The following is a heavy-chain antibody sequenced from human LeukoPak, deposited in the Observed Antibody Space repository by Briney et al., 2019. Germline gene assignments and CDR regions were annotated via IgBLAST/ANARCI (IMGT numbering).Heavy chain of an antibody. CDR3: SRGSYSGPNHY. CDR1: GVTFSSYW. Sequence: PGGALRLSCAASGVTFSSYWVRCGRQAPGKGLGWVSRINSDGGSTNYAESVKGRFTISRDNTKKTLYMQMSRLRAVNTALYYSSRGSYSGPNHYWGQGTLVTVYS. D-gene: IGHD1-26*01. CDR2: INSDGGST. J-gene: IGHJ4*02. V-gene: IGHV3-74*01.